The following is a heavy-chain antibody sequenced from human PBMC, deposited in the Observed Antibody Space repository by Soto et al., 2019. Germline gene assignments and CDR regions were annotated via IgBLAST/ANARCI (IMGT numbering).Heavy chain of an antibody. J-gene: IGHJ5*02. CDR1: GGSISSYY. CDR3: ARHEGWTGPDQ. CDR2: IYYSGNT. D-gene: IGHD2-8*02. V-gene: IGHV4-59*08. Sequence: PSETLSLTCTVSGGSISSYYWSWIRQPPGKGLEWIGYIYYSGNTNYSPSLKSRVTISVDKSQNQFSLNVYSVTAADTAVYYCARHEGWTGPDQWGQGTLVTVSS.